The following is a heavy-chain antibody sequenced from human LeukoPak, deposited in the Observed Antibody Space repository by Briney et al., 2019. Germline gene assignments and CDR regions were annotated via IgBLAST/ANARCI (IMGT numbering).Heavy chain of an antibody. V-gene: IGHV4-34*01. CDR1: GGSFSGYY. J-gene: IGHJ4*02. Sequence: SETLSLTCAVYGGSFSGYYWSWIRQPPGKGLEWIWEINHSGSTNYNPSLKSRVTISVDTSKNQFSLKLSSVTAADTAVYYCTRGLRDTAMYYFDYWGQGTLVTVSS. CDR2: INHSGST. D-gene: IGHD5-18*01. CDR3: TRGLRDTAMYYFDY.